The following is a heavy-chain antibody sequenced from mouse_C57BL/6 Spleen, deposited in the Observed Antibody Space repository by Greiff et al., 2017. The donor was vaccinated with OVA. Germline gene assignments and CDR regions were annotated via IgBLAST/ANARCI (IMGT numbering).Heavy chain of an antibody. D-gene: IGHD2-4*01. J-gene: IGHJ4*01. V-gene: IGHV7-3*01. Sequence: EVKLVESGGGLVQPGGSLSLSCAASGFTFTDYYMSWVRQPPGKALEWLGFIRNKANGYTTEYSASVKGRFTISRDNSQSILYLQMNALRAEDSATYYCARSPYDYLYYAMDYWGQGTSVTVSS. CDR2: IRNKANGYTT. CDR1: GFTFTDYY. CDR3: ARSPYDYLYYAMDY.